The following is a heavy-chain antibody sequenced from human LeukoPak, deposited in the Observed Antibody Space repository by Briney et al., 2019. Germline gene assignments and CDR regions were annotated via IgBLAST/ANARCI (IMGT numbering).Heavy chain of an antibody. D-gene: IGHD3-10*01. V-gene: IGHV4-59*12. CDR2: IYHSGST. CDR1: GGSINSYY. CDR3: ARVLLWFGEPGAFDI. Sequence: SETLSLTCTVSGGSINSYYWSWIRQPPGKGLEWIGYIYHSGSTYYNPSLKSRVTISVDRSKNQFSLKLSSVTAADTAVYYCARVLLWFGEPGAFDIWGQGTMVTVSS. J-gene: IGHJ3*02.